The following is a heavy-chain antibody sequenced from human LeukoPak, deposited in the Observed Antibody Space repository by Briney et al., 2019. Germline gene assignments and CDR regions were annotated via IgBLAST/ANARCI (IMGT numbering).Heavy chain of an antibody. Sequence: ASQTLSLTCTVSGGSISSGNYYWSWIRQPAGKGLEWMGRIYISGSTNYNPSLKSRVTISIDTSTSKNQFSLKLSSVTAADTAVYYCAREGCSGYDFDYWGQGALVTVSS. CDR2: IYISGST. CDR1: GGSISSGNYY. J-gene: IGHJ4*02. CDR3: AREGCSGYDFDY. D-gene: IGHD5-12*01. V-gene: IGHV4-61*02.